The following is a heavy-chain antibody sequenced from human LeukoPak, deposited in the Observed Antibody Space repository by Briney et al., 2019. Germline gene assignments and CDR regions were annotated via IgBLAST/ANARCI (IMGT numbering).Heavy chain of an antibody. J-gene: IGHJ6*04. Sequence: GESLRLSCAASGFTFSSYGMHWVRQAPGKGLEWVAVIWYDGSNKYYADSVKGRFTISRDNSKNTLYLQMNSLRAEDTAVYYCARDLITMVRGVIKGRDRNYYYYGMDVWGKGTTVTVSS. D-gene: IGHD3-10*01. CDR3: ARDLITMVRGVIKGRDRNYYYYGMDV. CDR1: GFTFSSYG. CDR2: IWYDGSNK. V-gene: IGHV3-33*01.